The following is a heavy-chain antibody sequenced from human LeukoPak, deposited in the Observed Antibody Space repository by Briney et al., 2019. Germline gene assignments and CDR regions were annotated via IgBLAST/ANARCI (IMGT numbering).Heavy chain of an antibody. Sequence: GGSLRLSCAASGFTFNNYAMSWVRQAPGKGLEWVSGICGSGGSTYYADSVKGRFTISRDNSKNTLYMEMNSLRAEDTAVYYCAKERTGNCYPSIDYWGQGTLVTVSS. CDR3: AKERTGNCYPSIDY. CDR1: GFTFNNYA. V-gene: IGHV3-23*01. D-gene: IGHD2-15*01. J-gene: IGHJ4*02. CDR2: ICGSGGST.